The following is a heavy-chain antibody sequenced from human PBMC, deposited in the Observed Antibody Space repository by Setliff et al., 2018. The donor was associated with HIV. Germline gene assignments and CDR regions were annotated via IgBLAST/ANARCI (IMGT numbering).Heavy chain of an antibody. J-gene: IGHJ4*02. CDR3: ARSGREANLYGLYGVHYFDY. CDR1: GGTFSSYA. V-gene: IGHV1-69*13. D-gene: IGHD4-17*01. CDR2: IMPIFGPA. Sequence: GASVKVSCKASGGTFSSYAISWVRQAPGQGLEWMGGIMPIFGPANYAQKFQGRVTITRDEFTSTVYMELSSLRSEDTAIYYCARSGREANLYGLYGVHYFDYWGQGTLVTVS.